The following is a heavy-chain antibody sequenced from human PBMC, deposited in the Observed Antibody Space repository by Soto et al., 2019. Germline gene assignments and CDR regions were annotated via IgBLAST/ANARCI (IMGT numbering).Heavy chain of an antibody. CDR1: GGTFSSYA. J-gene: IGHJ4*01. D-gene: IGHD4-17*01. CDR3: ARVHVGDYGDYAGADY. Sequence: QVQLVQSGAEVKKPGSSVKVSCKASGGTFSSYAISWVRQAPGQGLEWMGGFIPIFGTANYAQKFQGRVTITADESTSAAYMELSSLRSEDTAVYYCARVHVGDYGDYAGADYWGHGTLVTVSS. CDR2: FIPIFGTA. V-gene: IGHV1-69*01.